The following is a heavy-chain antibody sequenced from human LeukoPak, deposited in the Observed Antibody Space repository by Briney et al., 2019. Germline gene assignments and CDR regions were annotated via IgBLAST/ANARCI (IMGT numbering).Heavy chain of an antibody. CDR2: INPNSGGT. V-gene: IGHV1-2*02. CDR1: GYTFTGYY. Sequence: ASVKVSCKASGYTFTGYYIHWVRQAPGQGLEWMGWINPNSGGTNYAQNFQGKVTMTRDTSISTAYMELSRLRSDDTAVYYYARAFSSSWYGPGDCWGQGTLVTVSS. J-gene: IGHJ4*02. CDR3: ARAFSSSWYGPGDC. D-gene: IGHD6-13*01.